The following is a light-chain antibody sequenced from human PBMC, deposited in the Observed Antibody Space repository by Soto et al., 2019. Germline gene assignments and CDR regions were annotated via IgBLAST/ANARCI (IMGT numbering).Light chain of an antibody. CDR1: SSNIGTNA. V-gene: IGLV1-44*01. CDR3: AAWDDSLNGVV. J-gene: IGLJ2*01. CDR2: SNN. Sequence: QLVLTQPPSASGTPGQRVTISCSGSSSNIGTNAVTWYQQLPGTAPKLLIYSNNQRPSGVPDRFSGSKSGTSNSLAISGLQSEDEADYYCAAWDDSLNGVVFGGGTKLTVL.